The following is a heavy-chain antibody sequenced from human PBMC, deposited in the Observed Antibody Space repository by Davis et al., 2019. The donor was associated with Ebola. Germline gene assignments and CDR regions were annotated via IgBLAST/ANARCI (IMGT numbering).Heavy chain of an antibody. CDR3: ARREYYYDSSGYYLYYFDY. Sequence: GESLKISCKVSGYSFTTYWIGWVRQMPGKGLEWMGTVYPGDSDTRYSPSFQGHVTISAEKSSNTAYLQWSSLKASDTAMYYCARREYYYDSSGYYLYYFDYWGQGTLVTVSS. J-gene: IGHJ4*02. V-gene: IGHV5-51*01. D-gene: IGHD3-22*01. CDR2: VYPGDSDT. CDR1: GYSFTTYW.